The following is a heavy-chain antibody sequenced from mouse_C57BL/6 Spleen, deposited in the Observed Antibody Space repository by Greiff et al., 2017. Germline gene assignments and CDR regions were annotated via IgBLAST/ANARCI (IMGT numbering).Heavy chain of an antibody. CDR1: GYAFSSYW. CDR2: IYPGDGDT. D-gene: IGHD2-2*01. V-gene: IGHV1-80*01. CDR3: ARGGYDAPFDY. Sequence: VKLMESGAELVKPGASVKISCKASGYAFSSYWMNWVKQRPGKGLEWIGQIYPGDGDTNYNGKFKGKATLTADKSSSTAYMQLSSLTSEDSAVYFCARGGYDAPFDYWGQGTTLTVSS. J-gene: IGHJ2*01.